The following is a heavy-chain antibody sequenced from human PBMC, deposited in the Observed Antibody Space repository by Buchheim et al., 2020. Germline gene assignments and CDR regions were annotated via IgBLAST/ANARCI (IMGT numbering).Heavy chain of an antibody. D-gene: IGHD5-12*01. J-gene: IGHJ6*02. Sequence: EVQLVESGGGLVQPGGSLRLSCAASGFTFSSYWMSWVRQAPGKGLEWVANIKQDGSEKYYVDSVKGRFTISRDNAKNSLYLQMNSLRAEDTAVYYCARGGYDPVYYYYGMDVWGQGTT. V-gene: IGHV3-7*04. CDR3: ARGGYDPVYYYYGMDV. CDR2: IKQDGSEK. CDR1: GFTFSSYW.